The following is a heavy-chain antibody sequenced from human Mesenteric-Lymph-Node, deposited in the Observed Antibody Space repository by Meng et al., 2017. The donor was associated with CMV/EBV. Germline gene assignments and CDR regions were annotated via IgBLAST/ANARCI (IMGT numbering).Heavy chain of an antibody. V-gene: IGHV4-34*01. D-gene: IGHD3-3*01. CDR3: ARGPFTIFGVVKPFDP. Sequence: SETLSLTCAVYGGSFSGYYWSWIRQPPGKGLEWIGEINHSGSTNYNPSLKSRVTISVDTSKNQFSLKLSSVTAADTAVYYCARGPFTIFGVVKPFDPWGQGTLVTVSS. CDR2: INHSGST. J-gene: IGHJ5*02. CDR1: GGSFSGYY.